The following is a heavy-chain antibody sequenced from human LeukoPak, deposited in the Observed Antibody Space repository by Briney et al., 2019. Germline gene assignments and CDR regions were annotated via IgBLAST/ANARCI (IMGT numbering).Heavy chain of an antibody. CDR2: IYYSGST. CDR3: AGCSGGSCYDWFDP. Sequence: PSETLSLTCTVSGGSLSSYYWSWLRQPPGKGLEWIGYIYYSGSTNYNPSLKSRVTISVDTSKNQFSLKLSSVTAADTAVYYCAGCSGGSCYDWFDPWGQGTLVTVSS. V-gene: IGHV4-59*01. CDR1: GGSLSSYY. J-gene: IGHJ5*02. D-gene: IGHD2-15*01.